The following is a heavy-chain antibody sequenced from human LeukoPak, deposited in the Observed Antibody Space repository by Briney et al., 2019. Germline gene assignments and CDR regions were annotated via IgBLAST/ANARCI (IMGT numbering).Heavy chain of an antibody. CDR2: INPNSGGT. CDR1: GYTFTGYY. J-gene: IGHJ5*02. CDR3: ARAPITIFGVARGGSWFDP. Sequence: GASVKVSCKASGYTFTGYYMHWVRQAPGQGLEWMGWINPNSGGTNYAQKFQGRVTMTRDTSISTAYMELSRLRSDDTAVYYCARAPITIFGVARGGSWFDPWGQGTLVTVSS. V-gene: IGHV1-2*02. D-gene: IGHD3-3*01.